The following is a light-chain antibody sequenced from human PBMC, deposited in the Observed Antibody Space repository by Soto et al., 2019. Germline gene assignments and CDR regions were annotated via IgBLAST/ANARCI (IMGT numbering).Light chain of an antibody. CDR1: QPVSSNF. V-gene: IGKV3-20*01. J-gene: IGKJ1*01. CDR2: GVS. Sequence: ELVLTQSPGTLSLSPGESAALSCRASQPVSSNFLAWYQQKPGQAPRLLIYGVSSRASGIPDRFFGSGSGTDFTLTISRLEPEDFAVYYCQQYGSPWTFGQGTKVDIK. CDR3: QQYGSPWT.